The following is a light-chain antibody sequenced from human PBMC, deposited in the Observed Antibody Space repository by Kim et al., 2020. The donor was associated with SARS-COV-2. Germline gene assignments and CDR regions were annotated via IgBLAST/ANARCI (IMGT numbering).Light chain of an antibody. CDR3: QVWDSSRDRV. CDR1: NIGSKS. Sequence: VAPGKTGRITCGGNNIGSKSVHWYQQKPGQAPVLVIYYDSDRPSGIPERFSGSNSGNTATLTISRVEAGDEADYYCQVWDSSRDRVFGGGTKLTVL. V-gene: IGLV3-21*04. CDR2: YDS. J-gene: IGLJ2*01.